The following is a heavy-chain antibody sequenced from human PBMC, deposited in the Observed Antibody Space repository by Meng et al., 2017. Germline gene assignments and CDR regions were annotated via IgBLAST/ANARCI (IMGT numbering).Heavy chain of an antibody. D-gene: IGHD6-13*01. CDR2: IYHSGST. J-gene: IGHJ1*01. Sequence: SETLSLTCAVSGYSISSGYYWGWIRQPPGKGLEWIGSIYHSGSTYYNPSLKSRVTISVDTSKNQFSLKLSSVTAADTAVYYCAAGYSSSWRAEYFQHWGQGTLVTVYS. V-gene: IGHV4-38-2*01. CDR1: GYSISSGYY. CDR3: AAGYSSSWRAEYFQH.